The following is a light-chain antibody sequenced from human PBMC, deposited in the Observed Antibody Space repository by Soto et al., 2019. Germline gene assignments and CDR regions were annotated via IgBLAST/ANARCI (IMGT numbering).Light chain of an antibody. V-gene: IGKV2-28*01. CDR3: MKALQTPLT. CDR2: LGS. Sequence: DVVMTQSPLSLPVTLGQRASISCRSSQSLVHSDGNTYLNWFQQKPGQSPQLLIYLGSNRASGVPDRLSGSGSGTDFTLKISRVEAEDVGVYYCMKALQTPLTFGQGTKVDIK. J-gene: IGKJ1*01. CDR1: QSLVHSDGNTY.